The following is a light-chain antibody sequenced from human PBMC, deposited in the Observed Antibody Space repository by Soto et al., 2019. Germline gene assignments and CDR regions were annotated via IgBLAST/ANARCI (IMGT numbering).Light chain of an antibody. CDR3: QTWGTGIHWV. CDR1: SGHSSYA. Sequence: QSVLTQSPSASASLGASVKLTCTLSSGHSSYAIAWHQQQPEKGPRYLMKLNSDGSHSKGDGIPDRFSGSSSGAERYLTISRRQSEDEADYYCQTWGTGIHWVFGGGTKLTVL. J-gene: IGLJ3*02. V-gene: IGLV4-69*01. CDR2: LNSDGSH.